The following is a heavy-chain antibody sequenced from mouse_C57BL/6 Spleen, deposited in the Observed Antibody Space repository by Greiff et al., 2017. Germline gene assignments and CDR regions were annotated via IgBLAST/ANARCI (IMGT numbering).Heavy chain of an antibody. CDR1: GYTFTSYW. CDR3: ARVYYGYDDYAMDY. Sequence: QVQLKQPGAELVKPGASVKMSCKASGYTFTSYWITWVKQRPGQGLAWIGDIYPGSGSTNYNEKFKSKATLTVDTSSSTAYMQLSSLTSEDSAVYYCARVYYGYDDYAMDYWGQGTSVTVSS. J-gene: IGHJ4*01. V-gene: IGHV1-55*01. D-gene: IGHD2-2*01. CDR2: IYPGSGST.